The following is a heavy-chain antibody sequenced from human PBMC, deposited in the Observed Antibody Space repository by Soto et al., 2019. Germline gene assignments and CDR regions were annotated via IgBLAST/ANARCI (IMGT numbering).Heavy chain of an antibody. D-gene: IGHD2-15*01. CDR1: GFTVSSNY. CDR2: IYSGGST. CDR3: ARDRAVAGGYYYYGMDV. V-gene: IGHV3-53*01. J-gene: IGHJ6*02. Sequence: EVQLVESGGGLIQPGGSLRLSCAASGFTVSSNYMSWVRQAPGKGLEWVSVIYSGGSTYYADSVKGRFTISRDNSKNTLYLQMNSLRAEDTAVYYCARDRAVAGGYYYYGMDVWGQGTTVTVSS.